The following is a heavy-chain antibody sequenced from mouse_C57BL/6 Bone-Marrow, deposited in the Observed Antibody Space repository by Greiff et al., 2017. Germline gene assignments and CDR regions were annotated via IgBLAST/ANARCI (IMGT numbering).Heavy chain of an antibody. CDR1: GYTFTDYY. CDR3: ARDDYEGHGYFYV. CDR2: IYPGSGNN. Sequence: QVQLQQSGAELVRPGASVKLSCKASGYTFTDYYINWVKQRPGQGLEWIARIYPGSGNNYYTEKFKGKATLTAEKSSSTAYMQLSSLTSEDSAVYVCARDDYEGHGYFYVWGAGTTVTVSS. V-gene: IGHV1-76*01. J-gene: IGHJ1*01. D-gene: IGHD2-4*01.